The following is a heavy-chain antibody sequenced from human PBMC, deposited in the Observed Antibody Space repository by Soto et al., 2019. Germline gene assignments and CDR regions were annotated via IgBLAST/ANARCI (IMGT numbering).Heavy chain of an antibody. Sequence: ASVKVSCKASGYTFSNYDINWVRQATGQGLEWMGWLNPNTDKTGSAQKFQGRVTMTRNTSLSTAYLELSGLRSDDAAVYYCARGIKGLPPSAFDIWGQGTMVTV. D-gene: IGHD5-12*01. CDR2: LNPNTDKT. CDR3: ARGIKGLPPSAFDI. CDR1: GYTFSNYD. J-gene: IGHJ3*02. V-gene: IGHV1-8*01.